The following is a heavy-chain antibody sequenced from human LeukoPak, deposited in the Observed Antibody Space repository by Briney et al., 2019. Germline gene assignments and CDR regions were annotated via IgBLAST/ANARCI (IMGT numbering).Heavy chain of an antibody. CDR1: GFSFSSYA. Sequence: PGGSLRLSCVASGFSFSSYAMSWVRQAPGKGLEWVSTISKSGGSTFYADSVKGRFTISRDDSKNTLYLQMNSLRVEDTGVYYCARGASTPDYWGQGTLVTVSS. CDR3: ARGASTPDY. V-gene: IGHV3-23*01. CDR2: ISKSGGST. J-gene: IGHJ4*02. D-gene: IGHD2-15*01.